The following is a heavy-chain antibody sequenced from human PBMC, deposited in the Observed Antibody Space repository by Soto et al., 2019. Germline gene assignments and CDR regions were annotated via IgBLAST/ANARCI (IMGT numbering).Heavy chain of an antibody. CDR3: ARGPTDYYDNSGNYFLDY. Sequence: QVQLVQSGAEVKKPGASVKVSCKASGYTFTTYGMSWVRQAPGQGLDWMGRISTYNGNTKYAERLQGRVTMTTDTTTSTAYMELRSLTSDDTAVYYCARGPTDYYDNSGNYFLDYWGQGTLVTVSS. V-gene: IGHV1-18*01. CDR2: ISTYNGNT. CDR1: GYTFTTYG. D-gene: IGHD3-22*01. J-gene: IGHJ4*02.